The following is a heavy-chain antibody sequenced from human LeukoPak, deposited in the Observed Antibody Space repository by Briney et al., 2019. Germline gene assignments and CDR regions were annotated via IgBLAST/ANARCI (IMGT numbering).Heavy chain of an antibody. D-gene: IGHD5-24*01. CDR1: GFTVSSNY. V-gene: IGHV3-7*01. CDR3: ARDMGWQQFDQ. CDR2: IKKDGTET. Sequence: GGSLRLSCAASGFTVSSNYMTWVRQAPGKGLERVANIKKDGTETYYMESVRGRFTISRDNARNSLYLQMNSLTVEDTAVYYCARDMGWQQFDQWGQGTLVTVSS. J-gene: IGHJ4*02.